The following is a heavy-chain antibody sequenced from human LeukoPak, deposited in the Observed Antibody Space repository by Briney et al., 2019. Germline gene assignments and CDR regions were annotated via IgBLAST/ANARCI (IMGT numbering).Heavy chain of an antibody. V-gene: IGHV4-59*08. CDR1: GGSISSYY. Sequence: SETLSLTCTVSGGSISSYYWSWIRQPPGKGLEWIGYIYHSGSTNYNPSLKSRVTISVDTSKNQFSLKLSSVTAADTAVYYCARQDGSWSPGAFDIWGQGTMVTVSS. J-gene: IGHJ3*02. CDR2: IYHSGST. D-gene: IGHD6-13*01. CDR3: ARQDGSWSPGAFDI.